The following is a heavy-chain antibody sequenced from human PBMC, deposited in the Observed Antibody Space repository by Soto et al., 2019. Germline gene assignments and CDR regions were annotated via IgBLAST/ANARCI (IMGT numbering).Heavy chain of an antibody. CDR2: IYYSGST. D-gene: IGHD4-17*01. V-gene: IGHV4-59*01. CDR3: ARDPTGRGYYYMDV. Sequence: QVQLQESGPGLVKPSETLSLTCTVSGGSISSYYWSWIRQPPGKGLEWIGYIYYSGSTNYNPSLKSRVTRSVDTSKNQFSLKLSSVTAADTAVYYCARDPTGRGYYYMDVWGKGTTVTVSS. CDR1: GGSISSYY. J-gene: IGHJ6*03.